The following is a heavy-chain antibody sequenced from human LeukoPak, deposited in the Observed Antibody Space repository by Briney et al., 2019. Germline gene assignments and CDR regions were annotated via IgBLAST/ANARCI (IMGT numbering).Heavy chain of an antibody. CDR2: IRYDGSNK. CDR1: GFTFSSYG. V-gene: IGHV3-30*02. Sequence: PGGSLRLSCAASGFTFSSYGMHWVRQAPGKGLEWVAFIRYDGSNKYYADSVKGRFTISRDNSKNTLYLQMNSLRAEDTAVYYCARYYYDSSSYPHGFDYWGQGTLVTVSS. CDR3: ARYYYDSSSYPHGFDY. J-gene: IGHJ4*02. D-gene: IGHD3-22*01.